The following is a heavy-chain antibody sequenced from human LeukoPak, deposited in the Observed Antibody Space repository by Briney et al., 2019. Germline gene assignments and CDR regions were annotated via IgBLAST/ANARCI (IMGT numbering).Heavy chain of an antibody. CDR3: ARGKDYGDLNY. CDR2: ISSRSSYI. V-gene: IGHV3-21*01. Sequence: GGSLRLSCAASGFTFSSYSMNWVRQAPGKGLEWVSSISSRSSYIYYADSVKGRFTISTDNAKNTLYLQMNSLRAEDTAVYYCARGKDYGDLNYWGQGTLVTVSS. CDR1: GFTFSSYS. J-gene: IGHJ4*02. D-gene: IGHD4-17*01.